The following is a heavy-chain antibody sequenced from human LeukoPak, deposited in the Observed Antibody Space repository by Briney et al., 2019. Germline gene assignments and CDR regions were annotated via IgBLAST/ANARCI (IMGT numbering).Heavy chain of an antibody. CDR3: ASDRDYYDSSGYLFDY. CDR2: IKQDGSEK. D-gene: IGHD3-22*01. Sequence: GGALRLSCAASGFTFSNYWMSWVRQAAGKGREWVANIKQDGSEKYYVDSVKGRFPISRGNAKKSLYLQMNSLRDEDTAVYYCASDRDYYDSSGYLFDYWGQGTLVTVSS. J-gene: IGHJ4*02. CDR1: GFTFSNYW. V-gene: IGHV3-7*01.